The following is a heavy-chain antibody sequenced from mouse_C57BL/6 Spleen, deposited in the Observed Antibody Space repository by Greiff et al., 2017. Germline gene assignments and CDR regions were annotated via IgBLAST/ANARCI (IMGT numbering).Heavy chain of an antibody. CDR3: ARSYDYDGDYAMDY. CDR2: IRNKANGYTT. J-gene: IGHJ4*01. V-gene: IGHV7-3*01. Sequence: EVKLMESGGGLVHPGGSLSLSCAASGFTFTDYYMSWVRQPPGKALEWLGFIRNKANGYTTEYSASVKGRFTISRDNSQSILYLQMNALRAEDSATYYCARSYDYDGDYAMDYWGQGTSVTVSA. D-gene: IGHD2-4*01. CDR1: GFTFTDYY.